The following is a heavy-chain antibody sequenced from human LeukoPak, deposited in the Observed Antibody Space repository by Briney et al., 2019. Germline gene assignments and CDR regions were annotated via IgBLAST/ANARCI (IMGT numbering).Heavy chain of an antibody. CDR3: ARASPTIFGVVIIDDAFDI. Sequence: TSETLSLTCTVSGGSISSGGYYWSWIRQHPGKGLEWIGYIYYSGSTYYNPSLKSRVTISVDTSKNQFSLKLSSVTAADTAVYYCARASPTIFGVVIIDDAFDIWGQGTMVTVSS. CDR2: IYYSGST. J-gene: IGHJ3*02. CDR1: GGSISSGGYY. D-gene: IGHD3-3*01. V-gene: IGHV4-31*03.